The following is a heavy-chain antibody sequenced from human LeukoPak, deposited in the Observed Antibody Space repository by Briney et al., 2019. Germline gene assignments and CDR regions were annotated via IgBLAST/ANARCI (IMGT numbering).Heavy chain of an antibody. J-gene: IGHJ4*02. V-gene: IGHV2-70*11. CDR2: IDWDDDK. CDR3: ARIRDPAYSSSWYDDY. D-gene: IGHD6-13*01. CDR1: GFSLSTSGMC. Sequence: SGPALVKPTQTLTLTCTFSGFSLSTSGMCVSWIRQPPGKALEWLARIDWDDDKYYSTSLKTRLTISKDTSKNQVVLTMTNVDPVDTATYYCARIRDPAYSSSWYDDYWGQGTLVTVSS.